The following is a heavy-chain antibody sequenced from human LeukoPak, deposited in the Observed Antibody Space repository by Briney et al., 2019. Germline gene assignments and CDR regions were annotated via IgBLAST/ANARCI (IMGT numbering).Heavy chain of an antibody. CDR2: ISGSGGST. D-gene: IGHD3-10*01. CDR3: AKGIRGVNYYHGMDV. Sequence: PGGSLRLSCAASGFTFSSYAMSWVRQAPGKGLEWVSAISGSGGSTYYADSVKGRFTISRDNSKNTLYLQMNSLRAEDTAVYYCAKGIRGVNYYHGMDVWGQGTTVTVSS. V-gene: IGHV3-23*01. CDR1: GFTFSSYA. J-gene: IGHJ6*02.